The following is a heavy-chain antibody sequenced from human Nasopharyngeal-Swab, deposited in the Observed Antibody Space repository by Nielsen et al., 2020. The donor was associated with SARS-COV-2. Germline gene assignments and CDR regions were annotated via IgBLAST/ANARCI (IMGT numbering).Heavy chain of an antibody. V-gene: IGHV3-53*04. D-gene: IGHD6-6*01. CDR2: IYSGGST. J-gene: IGHJ6*02. Sequence: GGSLRLSCAASGFTISSNYMSWVRQAPGKGLEWVSVIYSGGSTFYADSVEGRFTISRHNSKNTLHLQMNSLRPEDTAIYYCARDLSLYSSSPSNGMDVWGQGTTVTVSS. CDR3: ARDLSLYSSSPSNGMDV. CDR1: GFTISSNY.